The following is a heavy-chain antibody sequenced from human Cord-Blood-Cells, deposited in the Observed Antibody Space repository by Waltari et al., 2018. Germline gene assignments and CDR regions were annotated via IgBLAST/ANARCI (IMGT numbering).Heavy chain of an antibody. CDR1: GYTFTGYY. J-gene: IGHJ5*02. CDR2: VNPNSGGT. V-gene: IGHV1-2*02. CDR3: ARDQGGSYYWFDP. D-gene: IGHD1-26*01. Sequence: QVQLVQSGAEVKKPGASVKVSCKASGYTFTGYYMHWVRQAPGQGLEGMGWVNPNSGGTNYAQKFQGRVTMTRDTSISTAYMELSRLRSDDTAVYYCARDQGGSYYWFDPWGQGTLVTVSS.